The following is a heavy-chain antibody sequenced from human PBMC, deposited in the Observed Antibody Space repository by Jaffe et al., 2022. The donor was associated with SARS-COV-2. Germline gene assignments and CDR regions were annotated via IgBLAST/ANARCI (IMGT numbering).Heavy chain of an antibody. D-gene: IGHD3-10*01. CDR1: GFTFDDYA. Sequence: EVQLVESGGGLVQPGRSLRLSCAASGFTFDDYAMHWVRQAPGKGLEWVSGISWNSGSIGYADSVKGRFTISRDNAKNSLYLQMNSLRAEDTALYYCAKDTTYYYGSGGFDPWGQGTLVTVSS. CDR3: AKDTTYYYGSGGFDP. J-gene: IGHJ5*02. V-gene: IGHV3-9*01. CDR2: ISWNSGSI.